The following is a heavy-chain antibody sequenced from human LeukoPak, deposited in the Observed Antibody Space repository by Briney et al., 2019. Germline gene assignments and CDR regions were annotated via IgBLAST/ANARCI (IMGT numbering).Heavy chain of an antibody. J-gene: IGHJ3*02. V-gene: IGHV7-4-1*02. CDR2: IIANTGNP. Sequence: GASVKVSCKASRGTFSSYAISWVRQAPRQGLEWMGWIIANTGNPTYAQGFTGRFVFSLDTSVSTAYLQISSLKAEDTAVYYCARVVDYYDSSGPRGWDAFDIWGQGTMVTVSS. CDR3: ARVVDYYDSSGPRGWDAFDI. CDR1: RGTFSSYA. D-gene: IGHD3-22*01.